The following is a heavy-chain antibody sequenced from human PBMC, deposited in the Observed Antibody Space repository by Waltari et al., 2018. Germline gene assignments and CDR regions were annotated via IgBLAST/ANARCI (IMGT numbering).Heavy chain of an antibody. D-gene: IGHD2-15*01. Sequence: QVQLQESGPGLVKPSETLSLTCAVSGYSISSGYYWGWIRQPPGKGLEWIGSIYHSGSTYYNPPLKSRVTISVDTSKNQFSLKLSSVTAADTAVYYCARGVADPASLSYYYYMDVWGKGTTVTVSS. CDR2: IYHSGST. CDR3: ARGVADPASLSYYYYMDV. CDR1: GYSISSGYY. J-gene: IGHJ6*03. V-gene: IGHV4-38-2*01.